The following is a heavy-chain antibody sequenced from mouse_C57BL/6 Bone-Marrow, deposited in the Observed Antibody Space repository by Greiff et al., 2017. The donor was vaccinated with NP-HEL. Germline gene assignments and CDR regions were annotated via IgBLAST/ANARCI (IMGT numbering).Heavy chain of an antibody. CDR3: PGDVSPFAY. CDR2: IRLKSDNYAT. J-gene: IGHJ3*01. V-gene: IGHV6-3*01. Sequence: EVKLEESGGGLVQPGGSLKLSCVASGFTFSNYWMNWVRQSPEKGLEWVAQIRLKSDNYATHYAESVKGRFTISSAASKSSVYLQMNNLRAEDTGIYYCPGDVSPFAYWGQGTLVTVSA. CDR1: GFTFSNYW.